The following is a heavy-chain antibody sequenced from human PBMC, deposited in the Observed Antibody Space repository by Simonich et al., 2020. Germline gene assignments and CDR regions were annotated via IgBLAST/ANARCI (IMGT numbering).Heavy chain of an antibody. Sequence: QVQLVQSGAEVKKPGASVKVSCKASGYTFTGYYIHLVRQAPGQGLEWWEWVNPNLGGKNYAQKFQGRGTMTRDTSISTAYMELSRLRSDDTAVYYCARDRAARYYYYYYMDVWGKGTTVTVSS. D-gene: IGHD6-6*01. CDR3: ARDRAARYYYYYYMDV. CDR2: VNPNLGGK. CDR1: GYTFTGYY. V-gene: IGHV1-2*02. J-gene: IGHJ6*03.